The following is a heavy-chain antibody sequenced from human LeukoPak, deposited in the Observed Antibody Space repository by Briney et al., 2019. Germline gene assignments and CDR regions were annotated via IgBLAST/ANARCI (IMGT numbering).Heavy chain of an antibody. Sequence: GGSLRLSCAASGFTFSSYGMHWVRQAPGKGLEWVAVISYDGSNKYYADSVKGRFTISRDNYKNTLYLQMNSLRAEDTAVYYCAKAAPRPTYYDILTGYPRGYYGMDVWGKGTTVTVSS. CDR2: ISYDGSNK. V-gene: IGHV3-30*18. D-gene: IGHD3-9*01. CDR1: GFTFSSYG. J-gene: IGHJ6*04. CDR3: AKAAPRPTYYDILTGYPRGYYGMDV.